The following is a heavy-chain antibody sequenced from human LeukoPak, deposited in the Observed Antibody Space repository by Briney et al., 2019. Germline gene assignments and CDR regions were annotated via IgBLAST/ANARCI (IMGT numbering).Heavy chain of an antibody. V-gene: IGHV1-69*13. Sequence: ASVKVSCKASGGTFSSYAISWVRQAPGQGLEWMGGIIPIFGTANYAQKFQGRVTITADESTSTAYMELSSLRSEDTAVYYCARVDTTVTTDYYYYGMDVWGQGTTVTVSS. J-gene: IGHJ6*02. CDR3: ARVDTTVTTDYYYYGMDV. D-gene: IGHD4-17*01. CDR1: GGTFSSYA. CDR2: IIPIFGTA.